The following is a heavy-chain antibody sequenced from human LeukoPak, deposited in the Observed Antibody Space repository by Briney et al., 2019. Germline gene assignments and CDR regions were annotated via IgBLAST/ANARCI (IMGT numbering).Heavy chain of an antibody. J-gene: IGHJ5*02. V-gene: IGHV1-8*01. CDR3: ARGPRNDP. CDR1: GYPFSTYE. D-gene: IGHD1-14*01. CDR2: VHPNSGNT. Sequence: ASVKVSCKTSGYPFSTYEINWVRQAAGQGLEWMGWVHPNSGNTDYAQKFQGRVTMTRNTSISTAYMELSGLRSDDTAVYFCARGPRNDPWGQGTLVTVSS.